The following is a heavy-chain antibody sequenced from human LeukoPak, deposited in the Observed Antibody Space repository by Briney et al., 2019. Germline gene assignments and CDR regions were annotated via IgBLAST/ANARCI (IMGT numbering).Heavy chain of an antibody. CDR3: AKDRWAVAGPGDY. CDR2: ISGSGGDT. CDR1: GFTFSSYA. J-gene: IGHJ4*02. V-gene: IGHV3-23*01. Sequence: GGSLRLSCAASGFTFSSYAMSWVRQAPGKGLEWVSGISGSGGDTYYADSVRGRFTVSRDNSKNTLYLQMNSLRAEDTAVYYCAKDRWAVAGPGDYWGQGTLVTVSS.